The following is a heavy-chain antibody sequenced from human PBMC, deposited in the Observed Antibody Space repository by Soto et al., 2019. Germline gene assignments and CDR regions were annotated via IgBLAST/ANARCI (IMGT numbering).Heavy chain of an antibody. CDR1: GYTFTGYY. V-gene: IGHV1-2*02. D-gene: IGHD4-17*01. CDR2: INPNSGGT. Sequence: VKVSCKASGYTFTGYYMHWVRQAPGQGLEWMGWINPNSGGTNYAQKFQGRLTITTDASISSAYMELSSRRSDDTAVYYCARANDYCGNSGGNAFDIWGQGTMVTVSS. CDR3: ARANDYCGNSGGNAFDI. J-gene: IGHJ3*02.